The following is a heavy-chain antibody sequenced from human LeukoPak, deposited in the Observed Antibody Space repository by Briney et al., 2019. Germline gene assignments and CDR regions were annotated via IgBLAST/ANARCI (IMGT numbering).Heavy chain of an antibody. J-gene: IGHJ3*02. CDR2: FYYSGST. Sequence: SETLSLTCTVSGGSITNNNYYWDWIRQPPGKGLEWIGDFYYSGSTHYNPSLKSRVTISADTSKTPFSLTLSSVPAADTAIYYCARPTRPRSSGYDNAFDIWGQGTMVTVSS. V-gene: IGHV4-39*02. D-gene: IGHD5-12*01. CDR3: ARPTRPRSSGYDNAFDI. CDR1: GGSITNNNYY.